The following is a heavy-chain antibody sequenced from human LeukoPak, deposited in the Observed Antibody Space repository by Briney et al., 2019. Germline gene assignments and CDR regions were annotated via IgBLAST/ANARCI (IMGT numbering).Heavy chain of an antibody. CDR3: AREYCSSTSCLYDY. Sequence: GGSLRLSCAASGFTFSSYSMNWVRQAPGKGLEWVSYISSSRSTIYYAESVKGRFTISRDNAKNSLYLQMNSLRAEDTAVYYCAREYCSSTSCLYDYWGQGTLVTVSS. J-gene: IGHJ4*02. D-gene: IGHD2-2*01. V-gene: IGHV3-48*01. CDR1: GFTFSSYS. CDR2: ISSSRSTI.